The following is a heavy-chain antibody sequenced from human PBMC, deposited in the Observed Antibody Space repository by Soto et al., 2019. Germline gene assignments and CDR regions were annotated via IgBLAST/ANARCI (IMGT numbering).Heavy chain of an antibody. V-gene: IGHV3-23*01. CDR2: ISGSGGST. CDR3: AGLAARPFISRGARKRFAFDI. Sequence: PGGSLRLSCAASGFTFSSYAMSWVRQAPGKGLEWVSAISGSGGSTYYADSVKGRFTISRDNSKNTLYLQMNSLRAEDTAVYYCAGLAARPFISRGARKRFAFDIWGQGTMVTVS. J-gene: IGHJ3*02. CDR1: GFTFSSYA. D-gene: IGHD6-6*01.